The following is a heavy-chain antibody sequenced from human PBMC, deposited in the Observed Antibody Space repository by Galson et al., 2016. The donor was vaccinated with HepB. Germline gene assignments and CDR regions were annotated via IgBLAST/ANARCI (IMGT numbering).Heavy chain of an antibody. CDR2: IDPSGSYT. CDR3: ARSPGIAAYNWFDP. D-gene: IGHD6-25*01. J-gene: IGHJ5*02. Sequence: QSGAEVEKPGESLRVSCKGSEYVFTSYWISWVRQTPGEGLEWMGMIDPSGSYTNYSPSFQGHVTISADKSISTAYLQWSSLMASDTAMYYCARSPGIAAYNWFDPWGQGTLVTVSS. V-gene: IGHV5-10-1*01. CDR1: EYVFTSYW.